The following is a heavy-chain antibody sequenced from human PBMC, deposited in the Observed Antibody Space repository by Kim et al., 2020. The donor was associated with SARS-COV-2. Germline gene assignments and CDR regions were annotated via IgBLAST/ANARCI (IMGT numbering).Heavy chain of an antibody. Sequence: GGSLRLSCAVSGFTFSSYAMHWVRQAPGKGLEWVGVITYDGSNKYYADFVKGRFTISRDNSKNTLYLQMDSMRAEDTAVYYCGRRAPLQSPARIDHWGQGTLVTVSS. J-gene: IGHJ4*02. CDR1: GFTFSSYA. CDR2: ITYDGSNK. D-gene: IGHD1-1*01. V-gene: IGHV3-30-3*01. CDR3: GRRAPLQSPARIDH.